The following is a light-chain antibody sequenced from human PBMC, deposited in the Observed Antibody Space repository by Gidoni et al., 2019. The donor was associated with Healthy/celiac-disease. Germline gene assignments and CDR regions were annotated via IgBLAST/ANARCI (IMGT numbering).Light chain of an antibody. CDR1: QDISNY. CDR3: QQYDNLLT. J-gene: IGKJ5*01. Sequence: DIQMTQSPSSLSASVGDRVTITCQASQDISNYLNWYQQKPGKAPKLLIYDASNLETGVPSRFSVSVSGTDFTFTISSLQPEDIATYYCQQYDNLLTFGQGTRLEIK. CDR2: DAS. V-gene: IGKV1-33*01.